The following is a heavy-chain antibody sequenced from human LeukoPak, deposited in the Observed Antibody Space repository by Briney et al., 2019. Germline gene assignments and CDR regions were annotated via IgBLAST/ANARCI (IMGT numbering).Heavy chain of an antibody. D-gene: IGHD3-22*01. CDR1: GGSFIGFH. CDR3: ARAGYYDSSGYFY. CDR2: INHSGST. J-gene: IGHJ4*02. Sequence: SETLSLTCAVYGGSFIGFHWNWIRQPPGKGLEWIGDINHSGSTNYNPSLTSRVTISVDPSKNQFSLNLSSVTAADTAVYYCARAGYYDSSGYFYWGQGTLVTVSS. V-gene: IGHV4-34*01.